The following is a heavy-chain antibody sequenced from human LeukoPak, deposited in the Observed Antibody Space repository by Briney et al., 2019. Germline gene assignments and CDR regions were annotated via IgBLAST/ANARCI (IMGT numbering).Heavy chain of an antibody. CDR3: AREFISSGWRYYYYYYYMDV. CDR2: IYYSGST. CDR1: GGSISSSSYY. J-gene: IGHJ6*03. Sequence: PSETLSLTCTVSGGSISSSSYYWGWIRQPPGKGLEWIGYIYYSGSTNYNPSLKSRVTISVDTSKNQFSLKLSSVTAADTAVYYCAREFISSGWRYYYYYYYMDVWGKGTTVTVSS. D-gene: IGHD6-19*01. V-gene: IGHV4-61*01.